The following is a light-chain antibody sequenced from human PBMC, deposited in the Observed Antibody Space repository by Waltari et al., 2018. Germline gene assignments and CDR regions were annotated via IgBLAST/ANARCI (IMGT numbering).Light chain of an antibody. J-gene: IGKJ1*01. V-gene: IGKV1-39*01. CDR1: QSISTY. CDR3: QQSYTTPPWT. Sequence: DTQMTQSPSSLSASVGDRVSITCRASQSISTYLNWYQQKPGKAPKLLIYAASSLQSGVPSRFRGSGSGTDFTLTISSLQPEDFATYYCQQSYTTPPWTFGQGTKVEIK. CDR2: AAS.